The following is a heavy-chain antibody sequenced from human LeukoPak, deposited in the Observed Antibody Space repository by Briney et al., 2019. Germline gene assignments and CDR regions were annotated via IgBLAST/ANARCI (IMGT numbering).Heavy chain of an antibody. CDR1: GGSISSYY. CDR2: LYYSGST. CDR3: AKGAGGFSYYNWFDP. V-gene: IGHV4-59*12. D-gene: IGHD5-18*01. Sequence: SETLSLTCTVSGGSISSYYWTWIRQPPGKGLEWIGSLYYSGSTNYNPSLKSRVTISVDTSKNQFSLKLASVTAADTAIYYCAKGAGGFSYYNWFDPWGQGTLVTVSS. J-gene: IGHJ5*02.